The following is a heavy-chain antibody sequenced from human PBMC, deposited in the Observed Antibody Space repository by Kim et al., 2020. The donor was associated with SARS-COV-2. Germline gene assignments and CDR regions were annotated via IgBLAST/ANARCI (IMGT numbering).Heavy chain of an antibody. J-gene: IGHJ4*01. Sequence: ASVKVSCKASGYGFTNFGINWVRQAPGQGLEWMGWVSPYHGKADYAEKFQDRVTMTTDTTSNTAYMELKSLTSDDTAVYYCARGGAGRGVVVAVVFDYWG. CDR1: GYGFTNFG. V-gene: IGHV1-18*04. D-gene: IGHD6-19*01. CDR3: ARGGAGRGVVVAVVFDY. CDR2: VSPYHGKA.